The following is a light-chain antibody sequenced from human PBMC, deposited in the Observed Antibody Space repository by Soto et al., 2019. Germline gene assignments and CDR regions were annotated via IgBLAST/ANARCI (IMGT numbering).Light chain of an antibody. V-gene: IGLV2-23*01. CDR2: EGF. CDR1: SSDIGNYNL. Sequence: QSARTQPASVSGSPGQSITISCTGTSSDIGNYNLVSWYQQYPGKAPKLIIYEGFKRPSGVSDRFSGSKLDNTASLTISGLQAEDEADYYCFSYATNTTFWAFGGGTKLTVL. CDR3: FSYATNTTFWA. J-gene: IGLJ3*02.